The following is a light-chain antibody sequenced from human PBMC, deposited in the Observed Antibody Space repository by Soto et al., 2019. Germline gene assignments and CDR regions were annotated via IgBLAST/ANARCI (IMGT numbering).Light chain of an antibody. V-gene: IGKV3-15*01. CDR1: QSVSSN. J-gene: IGKJ2*01. CDR3: QQYNNWPPYT. Sequence: EIVMTQSPATLSVSPGERVTLSCSASQSVSSNLAWYQQKPGQAPMLLIYGASTRATGIAARFSGSGSGTEFTLTISSLQSEDFAVYYCQQYNNWPPYTFGQGTKLEIK. CDR2: GAS.